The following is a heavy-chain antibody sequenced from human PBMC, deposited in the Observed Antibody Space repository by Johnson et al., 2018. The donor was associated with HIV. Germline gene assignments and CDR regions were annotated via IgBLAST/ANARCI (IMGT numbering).Heavy chain of an antibody. V-gene: IGHV3-74*03. D-gene: IGHD4/OR15-4a*01. CDR1: GFAFRTYW. CDR2: IYNDGSRT. Sequence: VQLVESGGGLVQPGGSLRLSCAASGFAFRTYWIVWVRQVPGKRPVWVARIYNDGSRTTYADSVRGRFTISRDNSKNTLYLQMSSLRAEDTALYYGPKDAQVLRAFDIWGQGTMVTVSS. J-gene: IGHJ3*02. CDR3: PKDAQVLRAFDI.